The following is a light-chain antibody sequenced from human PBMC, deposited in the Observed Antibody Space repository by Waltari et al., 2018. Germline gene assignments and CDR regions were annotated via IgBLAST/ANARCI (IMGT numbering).Light chain of an antibody. V-gene: IGLV2-23*02. CDR3: CSYAVSSTWV. Sequence: QSALTQPASVSGSPGQSITISCTGTSSDVGSYNLVSWYQQHPGKAPKLIIYEVSKRPSGVSNRVSGSKSGNTASLTISGLQAEDEADYYCCSYAVSSTWVFGGGTKLTVL. J-gene: IGLJ3*02. CDR1: SSDVGSYNL. CDR2: EVS.